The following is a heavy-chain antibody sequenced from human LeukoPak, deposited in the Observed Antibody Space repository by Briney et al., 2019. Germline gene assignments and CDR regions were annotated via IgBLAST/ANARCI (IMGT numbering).Heavy chain of an antibody. CDR1: GFTFSDYY. CDR2: ISSSGSTI. J-gene: IGHJ4*02. Sequence: GGSLRLSCAASGFTFSDYYMSWIRQAPGKGLEWVSYISSSGSTIYYADSVKGRFTISRDNAKNSLYLQMNSLRAEDTALYYCAKDSARTPFDYWGQGTLVTVSS. CDR3: AKDSARTPFDY. V-gene: IGHV3-11*01. D-gene: IGHD6-25*01.